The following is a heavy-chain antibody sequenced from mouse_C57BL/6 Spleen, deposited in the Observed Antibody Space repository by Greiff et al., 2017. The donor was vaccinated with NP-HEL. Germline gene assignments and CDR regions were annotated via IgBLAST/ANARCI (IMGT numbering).Heavy chain of an antibody. Sequence: QVQLKQSGAELVRPGASVKLSCKASGYTFTDYYINWVKQRPGQGLEWIARIYPGSGNTYYNEKFKGKATLTAETSSSTAYMQLSSLTSEDSAVYFCARGELLGAWFAYWGQGTLVTVSA. V-gene: IGHV1-76*01. CDR1: GYTFTDYY. CDR3: ARGELLGAWFAY. D-gene: IGHD1-1*02. J-gene: IGHJ3*01. CDR2: IYPGSGNT.